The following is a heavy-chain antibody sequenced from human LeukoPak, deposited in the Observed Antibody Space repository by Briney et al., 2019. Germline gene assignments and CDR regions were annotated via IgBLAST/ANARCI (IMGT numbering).Heavy chain of an antibody. D-gene: IGHD1-26*01. V-gene: IGHV3-48*01. CDR1: GFTFSSYS. Sequence: GGSLRLSCAASGFTFSSYSMNWVRQAPGKGLEWVSHISSGSGSISYADSVKGRFTISRDNSKNTLYLQMNSLRAEDTAVYYCAKGVRIVGATPFDYWGQGTLVTVSS. J-gene: IGHJ4*02. CDR3: AKGVRIVGATPFDY. CDR2: ISSGSGSI.